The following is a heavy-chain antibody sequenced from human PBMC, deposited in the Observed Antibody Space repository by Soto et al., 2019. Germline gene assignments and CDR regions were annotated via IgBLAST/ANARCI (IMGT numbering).Heavy chain of an antibody. CDR3: AKAGGLGSYYNWFGS. Sequence: EVQLVESGGGLVQPGRSLRLSCATSGFTFDEYAIHWVQQPPGKGLEWVSGISWNSDTIGYADSVRGRFTISRDTAKKSVDLQMNSLRPEDTALYYCAKAGGLGSYYNWFGSWGQGTLVTVSS. V-gene: IGHV3-9*01. J-gene: IGHJ5*01. CDR1: GFTFDEYA. D-gene: IGHD3-10*01. CDR2: ISWNSDTI.